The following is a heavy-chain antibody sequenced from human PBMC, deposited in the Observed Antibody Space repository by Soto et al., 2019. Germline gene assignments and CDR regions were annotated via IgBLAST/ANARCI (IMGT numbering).Heavy chain of an antibody. CDR1: RYTFSDYY. V-gene: IGHV3-11*01. CDR3: ASHYDLWTGYLSPVDY. CDR2: IDTSSTKI. D-gene: IGHD3-3*01. Sequence: PGGSLRLSCAASRYTFSDYYLSWIRQAPGKGLEWISYIDTSSTKIYYADSVRGRFTISRDNGKNSLFLEMNNLRVEDTAVYFCASHYDLWTGYLSPVDYWGRGTLVTVSS. J-gene: IGHJ4*02.